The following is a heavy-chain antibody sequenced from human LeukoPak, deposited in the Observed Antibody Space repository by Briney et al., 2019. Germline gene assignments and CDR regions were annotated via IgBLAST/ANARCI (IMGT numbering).Heavy chain of an antibody. V-gene: IGHV4-34*09. CDR2: IYYSGST. CDR3: AREKKGNYKTNWFDP. CDR1: GGSFSGYY. D-gene: IGHD1-7*01. J-gene: IGHJ5*02. Sequence: SETLSLTCAVYGGSFSGYYWSWIRQPPGKGLEWIGYIYYSGSTYYNPSLKSRVTISVDTSKNQFSLKLSSVTAADTAVYYCAREKKGNYKTNWFDPWGQGTLVTVSS.